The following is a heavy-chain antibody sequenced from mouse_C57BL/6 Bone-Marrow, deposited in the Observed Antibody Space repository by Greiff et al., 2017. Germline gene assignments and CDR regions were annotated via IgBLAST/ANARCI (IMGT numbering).Heavy chain of an antibody. J-gene: IGHJ2*01. CDR2: IDPNSGGT. Sequence: QVQLQQPGPELVKPGASVKLSCKASGYTFTSYWMHWVKQRPGRGLEWIGRIDPNSGGTKYNEKFKSKATLTVDKPSSTAYMRLSSLTSEDSAYYYCARSDYDYDPYYFDYWGQGTTLTVSS. CDR3: ARSDYDYDPYYFDY. CDR1: GYTFTSYW. D-gene: IGHD2-4*01. V-gene: IGHV1-72*01.